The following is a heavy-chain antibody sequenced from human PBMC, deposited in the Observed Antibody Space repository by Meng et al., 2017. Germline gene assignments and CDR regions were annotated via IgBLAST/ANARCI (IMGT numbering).Heavy chain of an antibody. Sequence: ERHGSGPGLWQPSETLSLTCTVSGGSISSSSYYWGWIRQPPGKGLEWIGSIYYSGSTYYNPSLKSRVTISVDTSKNQFSLKLSSVTAADTAVYYCARGYHYYYDSSGPFNWFDPWGQGTLVTVSS. CDR3: ARGYHYYYDSSGPFNWFDP. V-gene: IGHV4-39*07. CDR2: IYYSGST. CDR1: GGSISSSSYY. J-gene: IGHJ5*02. D-gene: IGHD3-22*01.